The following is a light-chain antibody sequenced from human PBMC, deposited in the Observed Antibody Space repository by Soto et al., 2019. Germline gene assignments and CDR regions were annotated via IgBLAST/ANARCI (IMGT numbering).Light chain of an antibody. Sequence: DIQMTQSPSTLSGSVGDRVTITCRASQTISSWLAWYQQKPGKAPRLLIYDASSLQSGVPSRFSGSGSGTEFTLTISSLQPDDFATYFCQQHQSYWSFGQGTKVDIK. CDR2: DAS. V-gene: IGKV1-5*01. J-gene: IGKJ1*01. CDR3: QQHQSYWS. CDR1: QTISSW.